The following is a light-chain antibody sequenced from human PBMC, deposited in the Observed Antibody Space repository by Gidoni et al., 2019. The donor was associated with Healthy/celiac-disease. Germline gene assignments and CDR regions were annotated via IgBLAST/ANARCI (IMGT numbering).Light chain of an antibody. V-gene: IGKV1-5*01. Sequence: DIQMTPSPSTLSASVGDRVTITCRASQSISSWLDWYQQKPGKAPKLLIYDAYSLESGVPSRFSGSGSGTEFTLTISSLQPDDFATYYCQQYNSYSGTFGQGTKVEIK. J-gene: IGKJ1*01. CDR2: DAY. CDR3: QQYNSYSGT. CDR1: QSISSW.